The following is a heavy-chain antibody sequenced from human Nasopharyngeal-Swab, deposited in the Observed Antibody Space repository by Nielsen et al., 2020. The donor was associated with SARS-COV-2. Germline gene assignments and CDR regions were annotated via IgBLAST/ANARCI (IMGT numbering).Heavy chain of an antibody. J-gene: IGHJ6*02. D-gene: IGHD3-10*01. CDR2: ISTSGRST. Sequence: GESLKISCAASGFTISDYYMAWIRQAPGRGLEWVSYISTSGRSTDSADSVKGRFTISRDNANNLLYLHMNSLRGEDTAVYYCAREQGYQVLLDYYYHGLDAWGHGTAVTVSS. V-gene: IGHV3-11*01. CDR3: AREQGYQVLLDYYYHGLDA. CDR1: GFTISDYY.